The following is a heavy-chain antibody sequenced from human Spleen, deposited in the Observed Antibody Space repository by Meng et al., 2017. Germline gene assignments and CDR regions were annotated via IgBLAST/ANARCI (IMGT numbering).Heavy chain of an antibody. V-gene: IGHV4-34*01. D-gene: IGHD3-10*01. Sequence: AQLRHRSGGWWKPWLTLTRIAPDYRRSVSHYWWSWPSQPPGKGQESIGKIYRGGSTNNHTSLTSRVTITVDKSTNQFALKLSSVTAADTAVYYCARGWFGESRRYNWFDPWGQGTLVTVSS. CDR3: ARGWFGESRRYNWFDP. CDR1: RRSVSHYW. CDR2: IYRGGST. J-gene: IGHJ5*02.